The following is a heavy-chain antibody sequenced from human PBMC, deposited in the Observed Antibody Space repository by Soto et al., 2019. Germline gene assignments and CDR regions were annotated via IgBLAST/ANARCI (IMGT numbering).Heavy chain of an antibody. D-gene: IGHD6-13*01. J-gene: IGHJ4*02. Sequence: PGGSLRLSCAASGFSFSSYVMAWVRQAPGKGLEWVSAMNGSGGSTYYPDSVKGRFTISRDNSENTLYLAMNSLRAEDTAENYCAKASGSSWPYYFDSWGQGTLVTVSS. V-gene: IGHV3-23*01. CDR3: AKASGSSWPYYFDS. CDR2: MNGSGGST. CDR1: GFSFSSYV.